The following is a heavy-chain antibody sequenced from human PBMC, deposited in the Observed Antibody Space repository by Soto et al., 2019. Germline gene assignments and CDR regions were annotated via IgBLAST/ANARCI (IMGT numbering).Heavy chain of an antibody. V-gene: IGHV1-3*01. CDR3: ARLRYFDGMDV. CDR1: GGTFSSYA. CDR2: INAGNGNT. Sequence: ASVKVSCKASGGTFSSYAMNWVRQAPGQRLEWMGWINAGNGNTKYSQKFQGRVTITRDTSASTAYMELSSLRSEDTAVYYCARLRYFDGMDVWGQGTTVTVSS. J-gene: IGHJ6*02. D-gene: IGHD3-9*01.